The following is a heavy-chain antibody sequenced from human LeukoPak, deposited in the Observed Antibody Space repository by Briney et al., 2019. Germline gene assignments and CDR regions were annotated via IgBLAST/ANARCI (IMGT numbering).Heavy chain of an antibody. J-gene: IGHJ4*02. CDR1: GGSISSYY. CDR2: IYYSGST. CDR3: ARDDPGSPLDY. V-gene: IGHV4-59*01. Sequence: SETLSLTCTVSGGSISSYYWSWIRQPPGKGLEWIGYIYYSGSTNYNPSLKSRVTISVDTSENQFSLKLSSVTAADTAVYYCARDDPGSPLDYWGQGTLVTVSS. D-gene: IGHD2-15*01.